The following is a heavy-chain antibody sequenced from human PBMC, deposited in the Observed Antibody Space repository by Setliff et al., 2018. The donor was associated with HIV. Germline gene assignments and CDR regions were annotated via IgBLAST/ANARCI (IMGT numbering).Heavy chain of an antibody. CDR3: ERGGQSSGYGIEL. V-gene: IGHV4-61*09. CDR2: IYTAGAI. CDR1: GGSISIGNYY. J-gene: IGHJ4*02. D-gene: IGHD5-12*01. Sequence: PSETLSLTCSVSGGSISIGNYYWGWTRQPAGKGLEWIGHIYTAGAIKYNPSLKSRITISVDKSKNQFSLKLNSVTAADTAMYYCERGGQSSGYGIELWGQGTLVTVSS.